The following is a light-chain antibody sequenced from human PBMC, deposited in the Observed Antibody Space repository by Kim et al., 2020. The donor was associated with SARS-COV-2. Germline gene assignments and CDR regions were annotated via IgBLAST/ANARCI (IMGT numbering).Light chain of an antibody. CDR3: QSYDSTLSGWA. CDR1: SSNIEAGSD. J-gene: IGLJ3*02. Sequence: QAVVTQPPSVSGAPGQTVTISCSGQSSNIEAGSDVHWYQHLPGAAPKLLIYDNTNRPSGVPDRFSGSRSGTSASLAITGLQADDEADYYCQSYDSTLSGWAFGGGTQLTVL. CDR2: DNT. V-gene: IGLV1-40*01.